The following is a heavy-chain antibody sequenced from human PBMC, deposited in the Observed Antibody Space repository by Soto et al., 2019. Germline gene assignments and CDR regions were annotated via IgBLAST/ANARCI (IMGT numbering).Heavy chain of an antibody. J-gene: IGHJ5*02. CDR3: VRDASSGYRGWWDP. D-gene: IGHD5-12*01. CDR1: GYTFTSYG. CDR2: LIPYNGDR. Sequence: ASVKVSCKASGYTFTSYGISWVRQAPGQGPEWMGLLIPYNGDRIYAQKFQGRVILTTDTATNTAYMELGSLRSDDTAVYYCVRDASSGYRGWWDPWGQGTLVTV. V-gene: IGHV1-18*01.